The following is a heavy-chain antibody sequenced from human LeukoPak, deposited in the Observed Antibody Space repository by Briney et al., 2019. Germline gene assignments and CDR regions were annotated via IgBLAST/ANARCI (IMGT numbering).Heavy chain of an antibody. D-gene: IGHD1-26*01. CDR1: GGTFSSYA. CDR2: IIPIFGTA. Sequence: HRASVKVSCKASGGTFSSYAISWVRQAPGQGLEWMGGIIPIFGTANYAQKFQGRVTITADESTSTAYMELSSLRSEDTAVYYCARRKLRGASNSGSYSWGQGTLVTVSS. V-gene: IGHV1-69*13. J-gene: IGHJ4*02. CDR3: ARRKLRGASNSGSYS.